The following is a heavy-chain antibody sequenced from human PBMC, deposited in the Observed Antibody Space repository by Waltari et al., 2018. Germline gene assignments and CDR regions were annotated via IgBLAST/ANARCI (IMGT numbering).Heavy chain of an antibody. CDR3: ARIVHSSSSREPFDI. CDR2: INPSGGST. CDR1: GYTFTSYY. J-gene: IGHJ3*02. D-gene: IGHD6-13*01. Sequence: QVQLVQSGAEVKKPGASVKVSCKASGYTFTSYYMHWVRQAPGQGLEWMGIINPSGGSTSYAQKLQGRVTMTRDTSTSTVYMELSSLRSEDTAVYYCARIVHSSSSREPFDIWGQGTMVTVSS. V-gene: IGHV1-46*04.